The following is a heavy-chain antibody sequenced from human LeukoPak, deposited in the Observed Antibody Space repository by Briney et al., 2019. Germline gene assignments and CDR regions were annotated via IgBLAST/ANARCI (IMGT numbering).Heavy chain of an antibody. V-gene: IGHV3-23*01. CDR2: ISGSGGST. D-gene: IGHD6-13*01. Sequence: GSLRLSCAASGLTFSSYAMSWVRQAPGKGLEWVSAISGSGGSTYYADSVKGRFTISRDNSKNTLYLQMNSLRAEDTAVYYCAKSLAAAGLSGYFQHWGQGTLVTVSS. CDR1: GLTFSSYA. J-gene: IGHJ1*01. CDR3: AKSLAAAGLSGYFQH.